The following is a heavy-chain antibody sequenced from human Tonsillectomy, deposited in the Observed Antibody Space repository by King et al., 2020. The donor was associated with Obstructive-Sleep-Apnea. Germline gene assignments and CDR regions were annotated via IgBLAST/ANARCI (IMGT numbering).Heavy chain of an antibody. J-gene: IGHJ4*02. CDR3: ARDRVGRDGYNRFDY. CDR2: ISYSGST. CDR1: GGSINSYY. D-gene: IGHD5-24*01. V-gene: IGHV4-59*01. Sequence: VQLQESGPGLVKPSETLSLTCTVSGGSINSYYWSWIRQTPGKGLEWIGDISYSGSTNYNPSLKSRVTRSVDTSKNQVSLKLSSVTAADTAVYYCARDRVGRDGYNRFDYWGQGTLVTVSS.